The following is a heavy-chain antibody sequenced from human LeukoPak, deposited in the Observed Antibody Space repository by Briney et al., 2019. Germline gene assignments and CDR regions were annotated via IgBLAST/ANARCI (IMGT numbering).Heavy chain of an antibody. CDR3: AKDYYGSGSYYTGPTDC. CDR2: IRYDGSNK. CDR1: GFTFSSYG. D-gene: IGHD3-10*01. Sequence: PGGSLRLSCAASGFTFSSYGMHWVRQAPGKGLEWVAFIRYDGSNKYYADSVRGRFTISRDNSKNTLYLQMNSLRAEDMAVYYCAKDYYGSGSYYTGPTDCWGQGTLVTVSS. J-gene: IGHJ4*02. V-gene: IGHV3-30*02.